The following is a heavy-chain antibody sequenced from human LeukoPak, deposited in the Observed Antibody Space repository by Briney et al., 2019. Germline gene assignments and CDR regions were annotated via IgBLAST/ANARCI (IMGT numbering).Heavy chain of an antibody. V-gene: IGHV4-34*01. J-gene: IGHJ5*02. CDR1: GGSFSGYY. Sequence: PSETLSLTCAVYGGSFSGYYWSWIRQPPGKGLEWIGEINHSGSTNYNPSLKSRVTISVDTSKNQSSLKLSSVTAADTAVYYCARAGDCSSTSCNSWFDPWGQGTLVTVSS. CDR2: INHSGST. D-gene: IGHD2-2*01. CDR3: ARAGDCSSTSCNSWFDP.